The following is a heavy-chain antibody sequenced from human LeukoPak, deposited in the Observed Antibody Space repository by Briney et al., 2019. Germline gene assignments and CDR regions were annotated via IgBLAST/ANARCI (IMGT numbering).Heavy chain of an antibody. D-gene: IGHD3-22*01. J-gene: IGHJ4*02. V-gene: IGHV1-2*02. CDR3: ATGYSYDSSGYYEY. Sequence: GASVKVSCKASGYTFTGYYMHWVRQAPGQGLEWMGWINPNSGGTNYAQKFQGRVTMTRDTSISTAYMELSRLRSDDTAVYYCATGYSYDSSGYYEYWGQGTLVTVSS. CDR2: INPNSGGT. CDR1: GYTFTGYY.